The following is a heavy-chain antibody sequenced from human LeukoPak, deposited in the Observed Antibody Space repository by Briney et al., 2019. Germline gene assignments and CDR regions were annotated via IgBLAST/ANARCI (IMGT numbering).Heavy chain of an antibody. CDR2: IYHRGST. Sequence: SETLSLTCTVSGGSISSYYWSWIRQPPGKGLEWIGSIYHRGSTNNNPSLKSRVTISVDTSKNQFSLKLSSVTAADTAVYYCARVGVSSSWGGDWFDPWGQGTLVTVSS. CDR1: GGSISSYY. CDR3: ARVGVSSSWGGDWFDP. D-gene: IGHD6-13*01. V-gene: IGHV4-59*08. J-gene: IGHJ5*02.